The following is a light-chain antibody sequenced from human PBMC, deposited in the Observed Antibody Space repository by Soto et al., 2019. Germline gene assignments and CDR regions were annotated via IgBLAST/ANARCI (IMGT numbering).Light chain of an antibody. CDR2: NVT. J-gene: IGLJ1*01. V-gene: IGLV2-23*02. Sequence: QSALTQPASVSGSPGQSITISCSGNAVSYQLVSWYQQQPGKAPKLTLYNVTRRPSGVSNRFSGFKSGTTASLKITGLQAEDEADYYCCSFVGVTNDVFGNGTKLTVL. CDR3: CSFVGVTNDV. CDR1: GNAVSYQL.